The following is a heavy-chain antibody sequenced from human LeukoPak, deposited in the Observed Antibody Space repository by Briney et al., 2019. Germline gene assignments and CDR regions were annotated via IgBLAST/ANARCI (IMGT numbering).Heavy chain of an antibody. Sequence: SGTLSLTCAVSGGSISSSNWWSWVRPPPGKGLEWIGEIYHSGSTNYNPSLKSRVTISVDKSKNQFSLKLSSVTAADTAVYYCARVSHYYDSSGFSRCFDYWGQGTLVTVSS. V-gene: IGHV4-4*02. J-gene: IGHJ4*02. CDR1: GGSISSSNW. CDR3: ARVSHYYDSSGFSRCFDY. D-gene: IGHD3-22*01. CDR2: IYHSGST.